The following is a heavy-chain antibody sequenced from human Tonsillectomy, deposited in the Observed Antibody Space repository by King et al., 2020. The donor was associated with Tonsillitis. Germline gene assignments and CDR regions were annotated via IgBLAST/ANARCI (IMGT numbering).Heavy chain of an antibody. J-gene: IGHJ3*02. D-gene: IGHD4-17*01. CDR3: ATPDPTTLTTDGAFDI. Sequence: QLVQSGAEVKKTGSSVRVSCKASGYTFTYRYLHWVRQAPGQALEWMGWITPFNGNTNYAQKFQARVTITRDRSMSTAYMELSSLRSEDTAIYYCATPDPTTLTTDGAFDIWVQGTMVTVSS. CDR1: GYTFTYRY. CDR2: ITPFNGNT. V-gene: IGHV1-45*02.